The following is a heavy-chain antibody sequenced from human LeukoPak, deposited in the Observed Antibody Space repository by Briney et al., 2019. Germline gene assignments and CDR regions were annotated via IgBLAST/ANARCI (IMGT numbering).Heavy chain of an antibody. CDR1: GGSFSDSY. J-gene: IGHJ4*02. CDR2: INHSGST. Sequence: SETLSLTCAVYGGSFSDSYWTWIRQPPGKGLEWIGEINHSGSTNYNPSLKSRVTISVDTSKNQFSLKLSSVTAADTAVYYCARRSLPNRYYDSSGYPKPFDYWGQGTLVTVSS. D-gene: IGHD3-22*01. CDR3: ARRSLPNRYYDSSGYPKPFDY. V-gene: IGHV4-34*01.